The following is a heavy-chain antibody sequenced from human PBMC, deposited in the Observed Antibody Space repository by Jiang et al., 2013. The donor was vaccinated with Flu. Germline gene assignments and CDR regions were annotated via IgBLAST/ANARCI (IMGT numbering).Heavy chain of an antibody. CDR1: GYTFTSYG. V-gene: IGHV1-69*13. Sequence: GAEVKKPGASVKVSCKASGYTFTSYGISWVRQAPGQGLEWMGGIIPIFGTANYAQKFQGRVTITADESTSTAYMELSSLRSEDTAVYYCARDRYGSGSYIDYWGQGTLVTVSS. CDR3: ARDRYGSGSYIDY. CDR2: IIPIFGTA. D-gene: IGHD3-10*01. J-gene: IGHJ4*02.